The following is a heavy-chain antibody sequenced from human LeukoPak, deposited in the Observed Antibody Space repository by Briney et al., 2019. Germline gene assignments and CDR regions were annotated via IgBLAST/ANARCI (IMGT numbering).Heavy chain of an antibody. Sequence: SETLSLTCTVSGGSISSYYWSWIRQPPGKGLEWIGYIYYSGSTNYNPSLKSRVTISVDTSKNQFSLKLSSVTAADTAVYYCARGYCRSSSCPSFDYWGQGTLVTVSS. CDR3: ARGYCRSSSCPSFDY. V-gene: IGHV4-59*08. CDR1: GGSISSYY. CDR2: IYYSGST. D-gene: IGHD2-2*01. J-gene: IGHJ4*02.